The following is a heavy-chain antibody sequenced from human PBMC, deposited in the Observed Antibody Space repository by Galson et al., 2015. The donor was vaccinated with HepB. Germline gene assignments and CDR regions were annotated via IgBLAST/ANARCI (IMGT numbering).Heavy chain of an antibody. CDR3: AKDLLGYGGNSRLAEYFRH. Sequence: SLRLSCAASGFTFSSYAMSWVRQAPGKGLEWVSAISGSGGSTYYAYSVKGRFTISRDNSKITLYLQMNSLRAEDTAVYCCAKDLLGYGGNSRLAEYFRHWGQGTLVTVSS. J-gene: IGHJ1*01. D-gene: IGHD4-23*01. CDR1: GFTFSSYA. CDR2: ISGSGGST. V-gene: IGHV3-23*01.